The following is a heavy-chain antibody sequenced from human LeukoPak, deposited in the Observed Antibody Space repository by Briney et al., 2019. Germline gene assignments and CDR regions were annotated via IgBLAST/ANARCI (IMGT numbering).Heavy chain of an antibody. V-gene: IGHV1-69*04. J-gene: IGHJ5*02. CDR1: GGTFSSYA. CDR3: AREILGITGTKMPPNWFDP. D-gene: IGHD1-20*01. CDR2: IIPILGIA. Sequence: SVKVSCKASGGTFSSYAISWVRQAPGQGLEWMGRIIPILGIANYAQKFQGRVTITADKSTSTAYMELSSLRSEDTAVYYCAREILGITGTKMPPNWFDPWGQGTLVTVSS.